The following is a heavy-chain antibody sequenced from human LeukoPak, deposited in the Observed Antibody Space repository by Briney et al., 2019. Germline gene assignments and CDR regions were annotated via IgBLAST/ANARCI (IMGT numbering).Heavy chain of an antibody. J-gene: IGHJ6*02. V-gene: IGHV4-30-2*01. CDR2: IYHSGST. CDR3: ARGNYYCGMDV. Sequence: SETLSLTCAVSGGSNSSGGYSWSWIRQPPGKGLEWIGYIYHSGSTYYNPSLKSRVTISVDRSKNQFSLKLSSVTAADTAVYYCARGNYYCGMDVWGQGTTVTVSS. CDR1: GGSNSSGGYS.